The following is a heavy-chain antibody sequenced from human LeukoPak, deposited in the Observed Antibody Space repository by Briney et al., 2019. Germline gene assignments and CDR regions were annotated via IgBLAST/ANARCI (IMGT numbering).Heavy chain of an antibody. D-gene: IGHD4/OR15-4a*01. V-gene: IGHV3-20*04. J-gene: IGHJ4*02. CDR1: GFTLDDYG. CDR3: ARDTLGEGEDANYAVYYFDY. Sequence: GSLRLSCAASGFTLDDYGISWGRQAPGKGVEGVSGINWNCGNTNYADSVKGRFTISRDKGKNSLDQQMNNLRAEDTAVYYCARDTLGEGEDANYAVYYFDYWGQGTVVTASS. CDR2: INWNCGNT.